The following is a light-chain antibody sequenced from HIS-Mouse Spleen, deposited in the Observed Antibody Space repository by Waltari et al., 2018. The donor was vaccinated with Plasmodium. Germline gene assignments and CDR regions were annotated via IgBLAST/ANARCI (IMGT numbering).Light chain of an antibody. CDR2: DAS. CDR1: QDISNY. J-gene: IGKJ3*01. V-gene: IGKV1-33*01. Sequence: DIPMTQSPSSLSASVGHKVTITCQTSQDISNYLNWYQQKPGNAPKLLIYDASNLETGVPSRFSGSGSGTDFTFTISSLQPEDIATYYCQQYDNLPPLFTFGPGTKVDIK. CDR3: QQYDNLPPLFT.